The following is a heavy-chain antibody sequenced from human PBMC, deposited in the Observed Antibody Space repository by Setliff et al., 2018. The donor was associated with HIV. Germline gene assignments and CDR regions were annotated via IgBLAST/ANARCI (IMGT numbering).Heavy chain of an antibody. J-gene: IGHJ4*02. CDR2: ISGSGGST. CDR1: GFTFSSYA. Sequence: GGSLRLSCTASGFTFSSYAMSWVRQAPGKGLEGVSGISGSGGSTYYADSVKGRFTISRDNSKNTLYLQMNSLRAEDTAVYYCAKDPRAAVATICDYWGQGTLVTVSS. V-gene: IGHV3-23*01. CDR3: AKDPRAAVATICDY. D-gene: IGHD5-12*01.